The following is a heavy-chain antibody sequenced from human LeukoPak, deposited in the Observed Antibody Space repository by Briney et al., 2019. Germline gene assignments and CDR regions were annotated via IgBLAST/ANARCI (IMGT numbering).Heavy chain of an antibody. CDR3: ARGGGYCSSTSCYTRGSDNGFDP. V-gene: IGHV4-61*02. J-gene: IGHJ5*02. CDR2: IYTSRST. Sequence: NPSQTVSLTCTVSTGSICSGSYYRRSIRQPAGKGLEWIARIYTSRSTNYNPSLKSRVTISVDTSTNQFSLKLSSVTAADTAVYYCARGGGYCSSTSCYTRGSDNGFDPWGQGTLVTVSS. D-gene: IGHD2-2*02. CDR1: TGSICSGSYY.